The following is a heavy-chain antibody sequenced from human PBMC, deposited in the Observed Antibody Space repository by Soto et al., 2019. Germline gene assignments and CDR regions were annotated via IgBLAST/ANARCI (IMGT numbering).Heavy chain of an antibody. J-gene: IGHJ4*02. CDR1: GFTFSFYA. CDR2: ISYNGRNK. V-gene: IGHV3-30*04. CDR3: ARQAKIGDRSQFYFDS. D-gene: IGHD3-16*01. Sequence: LRLSCAASGFTFSFYAMHWVRQAPGKGLEWVAVISYNGRNKHYVDSVKGRFTISRDNSQDTLYLQMDSLRPDDTAVYYCARQAKIGDRSQFYFDSWGQGTLVTVSS.